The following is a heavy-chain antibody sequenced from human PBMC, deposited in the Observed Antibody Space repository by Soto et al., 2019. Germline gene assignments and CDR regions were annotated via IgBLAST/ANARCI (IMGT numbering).Heavy chain of an antibody. D-gene: IGHD1-1*01. CDR2: IIPIFGTA. CDR3: ARVRHNWNDVFLDY. Sequence: SVKVSCKASGGTFSSYAISWVRQAPGQGLEWMGGIIPIFGTANYAQKFQGRVTITADESTSTAYMELSSLRSEDTAVYYCARVRHNWNDVFLDYWGQGTLVTVSS. CDR1: GGTFSSYA. J-gene: IGHJ4*02. V-gene: IGHV1-69*13.